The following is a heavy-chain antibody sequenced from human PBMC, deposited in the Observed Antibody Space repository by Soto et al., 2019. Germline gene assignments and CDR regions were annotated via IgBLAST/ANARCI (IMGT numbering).Heavy chain of an antibody. CDR3: ARKKDYYYYGMDV. J-gene: IGHJ6*02. Sequence: YAISWVRQAPGQRLEWMGWINAGNGNTKYSQKFQGRVTITRDTSASTAYMELSSLRSEDTAVYYCARKKDYYYYGMDVWGQGTTVTVSS. V-gene: IGHV1-3*01. CDR1: YA. CDR2: INAGNGNT.